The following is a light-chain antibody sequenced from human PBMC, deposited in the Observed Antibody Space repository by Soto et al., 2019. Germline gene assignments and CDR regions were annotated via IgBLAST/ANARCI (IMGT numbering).Light chain of an antibody. Sequence: DIQMTQSPSSLSASVGDRVTITCQASQDISNYLNWYQQKPGKAPKLLIYDASNLEPGVPSRFSGSGSGTDFTFTISSLQPEDIATYYCQQYDNLPVTFGGGTKVEIK. V-gene: IGKV1-33*01. CDR2: DAS. CDR1: QDISNY. CDR3: QQYDNLPVT. J-gene: IGKJ4*01.